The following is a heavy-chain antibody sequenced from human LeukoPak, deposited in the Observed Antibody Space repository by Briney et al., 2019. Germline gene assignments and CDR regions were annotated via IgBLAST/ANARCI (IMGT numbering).Heavy chain of an antibody. CDR1: GFTFSTYA. D-gene: IGHD3-10*01. Sequence: GGSLRLSCAASGFTFSTYAMSWVRQAPGKGLEWVSAISGSAVNTYYADSVKGRFTISRDRDSSKNTLFLQMNSLRAEDTAIYYCAKGIDYYDSGNFYYTDYLDYWGQGTLVTVSS. CDR2: ISGSAVNT. CDR3: AKGIDYYDSGNFYYTDYLDY. V-gene: IGHV3-23*01. J-gene: IGHJ4*02.